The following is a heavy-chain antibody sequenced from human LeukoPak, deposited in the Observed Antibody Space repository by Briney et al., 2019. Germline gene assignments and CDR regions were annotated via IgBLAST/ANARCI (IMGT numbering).Heavy chain of an antibody. J-gene: IGHJ4*02. D-gene: IGHD4-17*01. CDR3: ARDNGDYEFDY. V-gene: IGHV3-11*01. CDR2: ISSSGSTI. Sequence: CVSYISSSGSTIYYADSVKSRFTISRDNAKNSLYLQMNSLRAEDTAVYYCARDNGDYEFDYWGQGTLVTVSS.